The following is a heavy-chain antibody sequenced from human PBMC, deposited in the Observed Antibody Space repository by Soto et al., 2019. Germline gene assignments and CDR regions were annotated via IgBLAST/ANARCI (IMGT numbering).Heavy chain of an antibody. D-gene: IGHD2-8*01. Sequence: QEQLQESGPGLVEPSETLSLTCTVSGDSISHFYWSWIRQPTGKGLESLGRISARGRTNYNPSLQSRVAMSLDTSKNHFSLRLTSLSAADTAVYFCARGMGRYFDLWGRGTLVTVSS. V-gene: IGHV4-4*07. CDR3: ARGMGRYFDL. CDR1: GDSISHFY. CDR2: ISARGRT. J-gene: IGHJ2*01.